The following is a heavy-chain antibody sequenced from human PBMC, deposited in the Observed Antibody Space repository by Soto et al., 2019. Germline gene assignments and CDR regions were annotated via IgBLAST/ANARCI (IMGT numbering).Heavy chain of an antibody. CDR1: GFTFSSYA. J-gene: IGHJ4*02. V-gene: IGHV3-23*01. CDR3: AKALLPGVVPAAIDY. D-gene: IGHD2-2*01. CDR2: ISGSGGST. Sequence: EVQLLESGGGLVQPGGSLRLSCAASGFTFSSYAMSWVRQAPGKGLEWVSAISGSGGSTYYADSVKGQFTISRYNSKNTVYLQMNSLRAEDTAVYYCAKALLPGVVPAAIDYWGQGTPVTVSS.